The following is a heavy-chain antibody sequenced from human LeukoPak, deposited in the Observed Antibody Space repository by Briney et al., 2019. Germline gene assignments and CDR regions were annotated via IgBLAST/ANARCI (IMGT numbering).Heavy chain of an antibody. Sequence: SSETLSLTCTVSGASISSYYWNWIRQPPGKGLEWIGYINYSGSTNYNPSLKSRVTISIDTSKNQFSLKLTSVTAADTAVYYCARADYSNAWKIGYWGQGTLVTVSA. V-gene: IGHV4-59*01. CDR2: INYSGST. CDR1: GASISSYY. D-gene: IGHD6-19*01. J-gene: IGHJ4*02. CDR3: ARADYSNAWKIGY.